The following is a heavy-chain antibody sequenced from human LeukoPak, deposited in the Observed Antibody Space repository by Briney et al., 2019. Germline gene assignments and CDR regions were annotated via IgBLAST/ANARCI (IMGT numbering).Heavy chain of an antibody. D-gene: IGHD5/OR15-5a*01. V-gene: IGHV1-46*01. CDR1: GYSFTNYY. Sequence: GASVKVSCTASGYSFTNYYMHWVRQAPGQGLEWMGIINPSGGSTSYAQKFQGRVTMTRDMSTSTVYMELSSLRSEDTAVYYCARDQVYDYGTNDYWGQGTLVTVSS. CDR2: INPSGGST. CDR3: ARDQVYDYGTNDY. J-gene: IGHJ4*02.